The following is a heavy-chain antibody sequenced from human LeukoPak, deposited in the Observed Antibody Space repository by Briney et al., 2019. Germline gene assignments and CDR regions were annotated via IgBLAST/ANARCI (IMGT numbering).Heavy chain of an antibody. Sequence: ASVKVSCKASGYTFTGYYMHWVRQAPGQGLEWMGWINPNSGGTNYAQKFQGRVTMTGDTSISTAYMELSRLRSDDTAVYYCARDTIAVAGDLDYWGQGTLVTVSS. V-gene: IGHV1-2*02. D-gene: IGHD6-19*01. CDR1: GYTFTGYY. CDR3: ARDTIAVAGDLDY. J-gene: IGHJ4*02. CDR2: INPNSGGT.